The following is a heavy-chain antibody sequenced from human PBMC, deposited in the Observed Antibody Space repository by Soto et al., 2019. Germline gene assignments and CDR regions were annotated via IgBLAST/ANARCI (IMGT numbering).Heavy chain of an antibody. CDR3: ARDSTVTSYFDY. D-gene: IGHD4-4*01. J-gene: IGHJ4*02. Sequence: QVXXXXXGXXVXKPGSSVKVSCKASGGTFSSYAISWVRQAPGQGLEWMGGIIPIFGTANYAQKFQGRVTITADESTSTAYMELSSLRSEDTAVYYCARDSTVTSYFDYWGQGTLVTVSS. CDR1: GGTFSSYA. CDR2: IIPIFGTA. V-gene: IGHV1-69*12.